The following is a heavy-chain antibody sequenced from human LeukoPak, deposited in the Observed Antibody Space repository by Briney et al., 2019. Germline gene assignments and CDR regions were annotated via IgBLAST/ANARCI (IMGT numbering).Heavy chain of an antibody. CDR2: INPSGGST. V-gene: IGHV1-46*01. CDR1: GYTFTSYY. Sequence: GASVKVSCKASGYTFTSYYMHWVRQAPGQGLEWMGIINPSGGSTSYAQKFQGRVTMTRDMSTSTVYMELSSMRSEDTAVYYCASGRLRTPFDPWGQGTLVTVSS. D-gene: IGHD1-26*01. CDR3: ASGRLRTPFDP. J-gene: IGHJ5*02.